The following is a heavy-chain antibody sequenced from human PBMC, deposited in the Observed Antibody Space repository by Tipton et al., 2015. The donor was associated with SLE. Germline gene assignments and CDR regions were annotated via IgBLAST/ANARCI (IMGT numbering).Heavy chain of an antibody. CDR1: GYSFTSYW. J-gene: IGHJ4*02. V-gene: IGHV5-51*01. Sequence: QSGAEVKKPGESLKISCKGSGYSFTSYWIGWVRQMPGKGLEWMGIISPGDSDTRYSPSFQGQVTISADKSISTAYLQWSSLKASDTAMYYCARHPWGLAAAGTGALFDYWGQGTLVTVSS. CDR2: ISPGDSDT. D-gene: IGHD6-13*01. CDR3: ARHPWGLAAAGTGALFDY.